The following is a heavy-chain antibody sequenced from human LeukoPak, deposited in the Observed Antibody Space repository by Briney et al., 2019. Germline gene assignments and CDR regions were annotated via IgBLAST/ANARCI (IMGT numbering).Heavy chain of an antibody. J-gene: IGHJ4*02. V-gene: IGHV3-30*19. Sequence: GGSLRLSCTASGFTLSSYSMDWVRQAPGKGLEWVAVISYDGSNKYYADSVKGRFTISRDNSKNTLYLQMNSLRAEDTAVYYCARDPGWELRDYYFDYWGQGTLVTVSS. D-gene: IGHD1-26*01. CDR3: ARDPGWELRDYYFDY. CDR1: GFTLSSYS. CDR2: ISYDGSNK.